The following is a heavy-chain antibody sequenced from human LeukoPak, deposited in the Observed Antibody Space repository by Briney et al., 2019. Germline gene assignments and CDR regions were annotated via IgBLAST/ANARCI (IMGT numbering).Heavy chain of an antibody. J-gene: IGHJ4*02. CDR1: GFTFRNFA. CDR2: ISGGGEHT. CDR3: ASGSYSSSYFDS. Sequence: GGSLRLSCAASGFTFRNFAMKWVRQAPRKGLEWVSDISGGGEHTFYADSVKGRFTISRDNSKDTLYLQMNTLRPEDTALYYCASGSYSSSYFDSWGQGTLVTVSS. D-gene: IGHD6-13*01. V-gene: IGHV3-23*01.